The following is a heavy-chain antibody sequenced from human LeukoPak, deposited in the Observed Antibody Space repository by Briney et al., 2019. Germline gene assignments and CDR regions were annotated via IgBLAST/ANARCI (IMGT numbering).Heavy chain of an antibody. J-gene: IGHJ4*02. V-gene: IGHV3-74*01. CDR3: ARAKYYYGSGSYYFDY. CDR1: GFIFTNYF. Sequence: PGGSLRLSCAASGFIFTNYFMSWVRQAPGKGLVWVSRINSDVSSTSYADSVRGRFTISRDNAKNTLYLQMNSLGAEDTAVYYCARAKYYYGSGSYYFDYWGQGTLVTVSS. CDR2: INSDVSST. D-gene: IGHD3-10*01.